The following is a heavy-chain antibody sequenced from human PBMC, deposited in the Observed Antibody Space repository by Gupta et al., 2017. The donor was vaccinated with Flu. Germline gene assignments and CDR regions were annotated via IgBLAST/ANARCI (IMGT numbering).Heavy chain of an antibody. Sequence: EVQLFESGGGLVQPGGSLRPSCAAPGFTFRGPALGWVRQAPEKGLGWGSTSNGTGGSTYYADSVKGRFTISRDNSKNTLYLQMNSLRAEDTAVYYCAKKVVLGASWSLIGDWGQGTLVTVSS. J-gene: IGHJ4*02. CDR3: AKKVVLGASWSLIGD. CDR1: GFTFRGPA. CDR2: SNGTGGST. D-gene: IGHD6-13*01. V-gene: IGHV3-23*01.